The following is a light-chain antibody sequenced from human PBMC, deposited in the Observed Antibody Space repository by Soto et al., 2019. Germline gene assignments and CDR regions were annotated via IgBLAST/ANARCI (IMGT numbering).Light chain of an antibody. CDR1: QDIDNF. CDR2: DAY. Sequence: DIQMTQSPSTLSASVGDRVTITCQASQDIDNFLNWYQQKPGEAPELLIYDAYNLATGVPSRFSGRSSGTDFTFTISSLQPEDAATYYCQQYGNLPLTFGGGTKVDLK. J-gene: IGKJ4*01. CDR3: QQYGNLPLT. V-gene: IGKV1-33*01.